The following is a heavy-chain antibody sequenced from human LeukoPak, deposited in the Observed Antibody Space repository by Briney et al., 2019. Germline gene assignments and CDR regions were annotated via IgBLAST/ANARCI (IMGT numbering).Heavy chain of an antibody. J-gene: IGHJ4*02. V-gene: IGHV3-23*01. CDR2: ISGSGGST. CDR3: ARLPPDILTGYDY. D-gene: IGHD3-9*01. Sequence: PGGSLRLSCAASGFTFSSYAMSWVRQAPGKGLEWVSAISGSGGSTYYADSVKGRFTISRDNSKNTLYLQMNSLRAEDTAMYYCARLPPDILTGYDYWGQGTLVTVSS. CDR1: GFTFSSYA.